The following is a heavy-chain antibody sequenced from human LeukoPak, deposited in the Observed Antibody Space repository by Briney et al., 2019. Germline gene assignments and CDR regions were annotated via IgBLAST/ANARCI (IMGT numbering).Heavy chain of an antibody. J-gene: IGHJ4*02. CDR2: IYYSGST. CDR3: ARVSHDYGDYYFDY. CDR1: GGSFSSYY. V-gene: IGHV4-59*01. Sequence: PSETLSLTCAVYGGSFSSYYWSWIRQPPGKGLEWIGYIYYSGSTNYNPSLKSRVTISVDTSKNQFSLKLSSVTAADTAVYYCARVSHDYGDYYFDYWGQGTLVTVSS. D-gene: IGHD4-17*01.